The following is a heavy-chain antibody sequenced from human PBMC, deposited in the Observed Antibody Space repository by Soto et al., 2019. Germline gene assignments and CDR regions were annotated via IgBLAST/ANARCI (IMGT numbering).Heavy chain of an antibody. V-gene: IGHV4-4*02. CDR1: GGSISSSNL. Sequence: SETLSLTCAVSGGSISSSNLWTWVRQPPGKGLEWIGEIYHGGSTNYNPSLKSRVTISVDKSKNQFSLRLSSVTAADTAVYYCARSPRSIAAGGIDYWGQGIPVTVSS. D-gene: IGHD6-13*01. J-gene: IGHJ4*02. CDR2: IYHGGST. CDR3: ARSPRSIAAGGIDY.